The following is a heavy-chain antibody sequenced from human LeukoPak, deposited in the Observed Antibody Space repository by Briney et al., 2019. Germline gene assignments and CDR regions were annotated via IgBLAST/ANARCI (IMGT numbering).Heavy chain of an antibody. D-gene: IGHD6-19*01. CDR3: ARAPADDAFDI. V-gene: IGHV1-46*01. Sequence: ASAKVSCKASGYTFTSYYMHWVRQAPGQGLEWMGIINPSGGSTSYAQKFQGRVTMTRDTSTSTVYMELSSLRSEDTAVYYCARAPADDAFDIWGQGTMVTVSS. CDR1: GYTFTSYY. CDR2: INPSGGST. J-gene: IGHJ3*02.